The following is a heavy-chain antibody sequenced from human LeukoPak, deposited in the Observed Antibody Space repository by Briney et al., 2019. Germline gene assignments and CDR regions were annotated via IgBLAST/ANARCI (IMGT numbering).Heavy chain of an antibody. V-gene: IGHV3-64*01. CDR1: GIAFSSYS. Sequence: PGGSLRLSCEASGIAFSSYSMYWARQAPGKGLEYVSAITSNGGSTYYVNSVKGRFTISRDNSKSTLYLQMDSLIAEDMAVYFCARSQGGYCDYWGQGTLVTVSS. CDR2: ITSNGGST. CDR3: ARSQGGYCDY. J-gene: IGHJ4*02.